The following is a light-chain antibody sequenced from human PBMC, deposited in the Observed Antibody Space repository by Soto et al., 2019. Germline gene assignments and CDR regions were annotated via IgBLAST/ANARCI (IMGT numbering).Light chain of an antibody. CDR2: EVS. J-gene: IGLJ1*01. V-gene: IGLV2-8*01. Sequence: QSVLTQPPSASGSPGQSVTISCTGTSSDVGGYNYVPWYQQHPGKAPKLTIYEVSKRPSGVPDRFSGSKSGNTASLTVSGLQAEDEADYYCSSYAGSNNFDVFGTGTKVTVL. CDR1: SSDVGGYNY. CDR3: SSYAGSNNFDV.